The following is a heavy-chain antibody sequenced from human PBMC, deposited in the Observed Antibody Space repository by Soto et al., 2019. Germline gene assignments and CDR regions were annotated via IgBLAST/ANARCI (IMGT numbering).Heavy chain of an antibody. Sequence: SVKVSCKASGGTFSSYAISWVRQAPGQGLEWMGGIIPIFGTANYAQKFQGRVTITADESTSTAYMELSSLRSEDTAVYYCARVPNGDPLFDYWGQGTLVTVSS. V-gene: IGHV1-69*13. CDR2: IIPIFGTA. D-gene: IGHD4-17*01. CDR1: GGTFSSYA. J-gene: IGHJ4*02. CDR3: ARVPNGDPLFDY.